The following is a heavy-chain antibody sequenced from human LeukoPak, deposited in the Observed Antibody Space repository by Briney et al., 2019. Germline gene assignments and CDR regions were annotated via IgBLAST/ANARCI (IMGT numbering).Heavy chain of an antibody. D-gene: IGHD3-22*01. V-gene: IGHV1-2*02. CDR1: GYTFSDYY. Sequence: VASVKVSCKASGYTFSDYYMHWVRQAPGQGLEWMAWINPNNGATNYAQKFQGRVTMTRDTSISIAYMELSRLRSDDTAVYYCARVRIDYYDSRVRELDYWGQGTQVTVSS. CDR3: ARVRIDYYDSRVRELDY. CDR2: INPNNGAT. J-gene: IGHJ4*02.